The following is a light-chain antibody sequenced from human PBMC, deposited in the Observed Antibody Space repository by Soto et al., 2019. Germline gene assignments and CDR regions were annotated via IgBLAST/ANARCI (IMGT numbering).Light chain of an antibody. CDR1: QSFSTW. V-gene: IGKV1-5*01. CDR3: QQYDSSWT. CDR2: DAS. J-gene: IGKJ1*01. Sequence: DIQMTQSPSTLSASVVDRVTITCRASQSFSTWLAWYQQKPGKAPKLLIYDASTVGAGVPSRFSGSGSGTEFALTITSLQPDDFATYYCQQYDSSWTFGQGTKVDIK.